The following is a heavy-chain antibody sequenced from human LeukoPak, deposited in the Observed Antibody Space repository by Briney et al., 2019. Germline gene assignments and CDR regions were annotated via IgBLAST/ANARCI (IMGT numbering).Heavy chain of an antibody. CDR1: GFAFHNYV. D-gene: IGHD3-10*01. CDR3: VREAYYDSGSLPTFYFDS. J-gene: IGHJ4*02. CDR2: ISYDVSIK. Sequence: TGGSLGLSCAASGFAFHNYVIHWVRQAPGKGLEWVAVISYDVSIKYHADSVKGRFTISRDNSRKTVYLQLSSLRVDDTAVYYCVREAYYDSGSLPTFYFDSWGQGTLVTVSS. V-gene: IGHV3-30*04.